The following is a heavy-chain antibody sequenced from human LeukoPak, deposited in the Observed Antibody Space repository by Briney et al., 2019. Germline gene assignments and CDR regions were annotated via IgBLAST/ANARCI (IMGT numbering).Heavy chain of an antibody. J-gene: IGHJ3*02. V-gene: IGHV3-15*01. D-gene: IGHD1-26*01. Sequence: GGSLRLSCAASGFSITNAWMSWVRQAPGKGLEWVGRIKSKTEGGTTDYAAPVKGRFTISRDDSKNTLYLQMNSLKTEDTAVYYCTTDGSPGAFDIWGQGTMVTVSS. CDR1: GFSITNAW. CDR2: IKSKTEGGTT. CDR3: TTDGSPGAFDI.